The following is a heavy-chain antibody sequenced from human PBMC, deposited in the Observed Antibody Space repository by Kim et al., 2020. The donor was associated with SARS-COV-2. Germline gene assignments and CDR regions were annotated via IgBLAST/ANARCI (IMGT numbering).Heavy chain of an antibody. J-gene: IGHJ4*02. D-gene: IGHD3-16*02. V-gene: IGHV7-4-1*02. CDR2: INTDTGSP. CDR3: ARVVWGGYRYIDS. CDR1: GYTFTNHA. Sequence: ASVKVSCKASGYTFTNHAINWVRQAPGRGLEWMGWINTDTGSPTYAPDFTGRFVFSLDTSVSTAYLQIRSLEAEDTALYYCARVVWGGYRYIDSWGQGTWSPSPQ.